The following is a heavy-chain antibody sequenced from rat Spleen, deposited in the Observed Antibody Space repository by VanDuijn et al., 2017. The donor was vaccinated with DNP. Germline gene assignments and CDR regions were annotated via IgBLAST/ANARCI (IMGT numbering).Heavy chain of an antibody. CDR1: GFIFSNYW. Sequence: EVQLVESGGGPVQPGRSLKLSCVASGFIFSNYWMTWIRQAPGKGLEWVASISSTGDNIYYSDSVKGRFSLSRDNAKSTLYLQVNSLRSEDTATYYCAKGPDYGVWSDYFDYWGQGVMVTVSS. J-gene: IGHJ2*01. D-gene: IGHD1-11*01. CDR3: AKGPDYGVWSDYFDY. V-gene: IGHV5-31*01. CDR2: ISSTGDNI.